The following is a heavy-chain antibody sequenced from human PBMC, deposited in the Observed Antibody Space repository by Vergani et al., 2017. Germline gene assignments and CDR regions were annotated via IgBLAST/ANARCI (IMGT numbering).Heavy chain of an antibody. D-gene: IGHD1-26*01. Sequence: EVQLVESGGGLVPPGRSLRLSCAASGFTFSSAWMSWVRQAPGKGLEWVARIRPKTDGETTEYAAPVKGRFTISRDDSKNTLYLQMNSLKTEDTAVYYCTTPTKWELLYYFDYWCRGTLVIVSS. V-gene: IGHV3-15*01. CDR3: TTPTKWELLYYFDY. CDR1: GFTFSSAW. J-gene: IGHJ4*02. CDR2: IRPKTDGETT.